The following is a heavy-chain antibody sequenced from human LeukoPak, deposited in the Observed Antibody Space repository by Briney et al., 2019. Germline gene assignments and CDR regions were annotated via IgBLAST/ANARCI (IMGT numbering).Heavy chain of an antibody. J-gene: IGHJ4*02. Sequence: GGSLKISCKAPGYSFTTYWIGWVAQMPGKGLEWIGIIDPGDSDTRYSPSFQGQVTISADKSISTAYLQWSSLRASDTDMYFCARGALVGSTKNYFDYWGEGTLVTVSS. CDR2: IDPGDSDT. CDR3: ARGALVGSTKNYFDY. D-gene: IGHD1-26*01. CDR1: GYSFTTYW. V-gene: IGHV5-51*01.